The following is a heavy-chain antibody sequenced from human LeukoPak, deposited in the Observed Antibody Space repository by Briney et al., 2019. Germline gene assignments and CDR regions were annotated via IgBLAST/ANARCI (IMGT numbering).Heavy chain of an antibody. CDR3: ARRKTGSYFSFDY. Sequence: SETLSLTCSVSNGSVTSDYWNWIRQPPRKGLEWIGYLYYSGSTNYNPSLKSRVTISVDTSKNQFSLKLSSVTAADTAVYYCARRKTGSYFSFDYWGQGTLVTVSS. D-gene: IGHD1-26*01. J-gene: IGHJ4*02. CDR1: NGSVTSDY. CDR2: LYYSGST. V-gene: IGHV4-59*08.